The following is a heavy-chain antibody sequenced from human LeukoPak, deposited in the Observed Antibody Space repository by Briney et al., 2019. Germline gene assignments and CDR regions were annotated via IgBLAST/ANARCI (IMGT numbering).Heavy chain of an antibody. CDR1: GSTFTSNW. J-gene: IGHJ4*02. CDR3: ANDTIVVVTAMPFDY. CDR2: TKQGGSEK. D-gene: IGHD2-21*02. Sequence: GGSLRLSFAASGSTFTSNWMSWVRKAPGKGLGRVANTKQGGSEKYYVDSVKGRFTISRDNAKNSLYLQMNSLRAEDTAVYYCANDTIVVVTAMPFDYWGQGTLVTVSS. V-gene: IGHV3-7*01.